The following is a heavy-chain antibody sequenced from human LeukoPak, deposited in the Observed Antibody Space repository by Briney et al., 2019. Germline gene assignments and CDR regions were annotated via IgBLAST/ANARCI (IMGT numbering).Heavy chain of an antibody. CDR1: GFTFSSSA. CDR2: ITAAGGGA. V-gene: IGHV3-23*01. D-gene: IGHD2-2*01. CDR3: AKDGDWRPAAD. Sequence: GGSLRLSCAASGFTFSSSAMSWVRQAPGKGLEWVSSITAAGGGANYPDSVKGRFTISRDNSKNTLYLQMNSLRAEDTAICYCAKDGDWRPAADWGQGTPVTVSS. J-gene: IGHJ4*02.